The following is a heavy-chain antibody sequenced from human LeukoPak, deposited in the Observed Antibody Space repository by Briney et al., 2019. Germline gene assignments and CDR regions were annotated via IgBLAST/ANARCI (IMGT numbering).Heavy chain of an antibody. CDR3: ARDPVVPATSMQFDWYFDL. D-gene: IGHD2-21*02. V-gene: IGHV4-59*12. CDR2: IYYSGST. CDR1: GGSISSYY. J-gene: IGHJ2*01. Sequence: KPSETLSLTCTVSGGSISSYYWSWIRQPPGKGLEWIGYIYYSGSTNYNPSLKSRVTISVDTSKNQFSLKLSSVTAADTAVYYCARDPVVPATSMQFDWYFDLWGRGTLVTVSS.